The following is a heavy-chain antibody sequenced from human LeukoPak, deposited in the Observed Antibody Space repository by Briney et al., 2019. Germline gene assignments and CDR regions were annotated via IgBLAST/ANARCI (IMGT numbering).Heavy chain of an antibody. V-gene: IGHV4-4*07. J-gene: IGHJ6*04. Sequence: SETLSLTCTVSGDSISNYYWTWIRQSAGKGLQWIGRINTSGNTNYNPYLKSRVTMSLDTSKNQFSLNLSSVTAADTAVYYCARERLGFRMDVWGKGTTVTVSS. D-gene: IGHD2-15*01. CDR1: GDSISNYY. CDR3: ARERLGFRMDV. CDR2: INTSGNT.